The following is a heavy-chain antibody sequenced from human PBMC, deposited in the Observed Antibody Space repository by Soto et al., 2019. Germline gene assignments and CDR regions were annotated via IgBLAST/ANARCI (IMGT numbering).Heavy chain of an antibody. CDR3: ARGGGIAAAYYNRMDS. CDR2: IYSGGST. J-gene: IGHJ6*04. D-gene: IGHD6-13*01. CDR1: GFTVSCNY. V-gene: IGHV3-53*01. Sequence: GGSLRLSCAASGFTVSCNYMSWVRQAPGKGLEWVSVIYSGGSTYYADSVKGRFTISRDNSKGTGYSRRNRWRGYAPAVYYCARGGGIAAAYYNRMDSWGKGSTGTVSS.